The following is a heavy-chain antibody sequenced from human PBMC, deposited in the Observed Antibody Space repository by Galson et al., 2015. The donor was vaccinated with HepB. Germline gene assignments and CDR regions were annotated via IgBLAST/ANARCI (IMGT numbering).Heavy chain of an antibody. Sequence: SVKVSCKASGFTFTSSAMQWVRQARGQRLEWIGWIVVGSGNTNYAQKFQERVTITRDMSTSTAYMELSSLRSEDTAVYYCAADRRGGNSPGYYYYYGMDVWGQGTTVTVSS. CDR1: GFTFTSSA. CDR2: IVVGSGNT. V-gene: IGHV1-58*02. J-gene: IGHJ6*02. D-gene: IGHD4-23*01. CDR3: AADRRGGNSPGYYYYYGMDV.